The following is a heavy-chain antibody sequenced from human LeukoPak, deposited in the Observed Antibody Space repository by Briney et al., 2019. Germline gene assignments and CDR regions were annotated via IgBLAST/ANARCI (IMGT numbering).Heavy chain of an antibody. J-gene: IGHJ6*02. CDR3: AILRYFDEHYYYYDVDD. D-gene: IGHD3-9*01. CDR2: IHHSGST. V-gene: IGHV4-59*01. CDR1: GGSISGYY. Sequence: PSETLSLTCTVSGGSISGYYWSWIRQPPGKGLEWIGYIHHSGSTNYNPSLKSRVTISVGTSKNQFSLKLSSVTAADTAVYYCAILRYFDEHYYYYDVDDWGQGTTVTVSS.